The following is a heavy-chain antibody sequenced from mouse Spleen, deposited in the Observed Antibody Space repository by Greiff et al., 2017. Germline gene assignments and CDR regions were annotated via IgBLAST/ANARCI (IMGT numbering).Heavy chain of an antibody. CDR2: IWWDDDK. Sequence: QVTLKVSGPGILQPSQTLSLTCSFSGFSLSTFGMGVGWIRQPSGKGLEWLAHIWWDDDKYYNPALKSRLTISKDTSKNQVFLKIANVDTADTATYYCARIERFYDGSPYAMDYWGQGTSVTVSS. V-gene: IGHV8-8*01. D-gene: IGHD2-1*01. CDR3: ARIERFYDGSPYAMDY. CDR1: GFSLSTFGMG. J-gene: IGHJ4*01.